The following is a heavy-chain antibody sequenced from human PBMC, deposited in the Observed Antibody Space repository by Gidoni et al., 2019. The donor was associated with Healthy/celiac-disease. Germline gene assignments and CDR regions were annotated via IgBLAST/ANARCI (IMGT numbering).Heavy chain of an antibody. J-gene: IGHJ4*02. CDR1: ARSFSGDY. Sequence: QVQLQQWGAGLLKPSETLSLTCAVYARSFSGDYWSWIRQPQGKGLEWIGEINHSGSTNYNPSLKSRVTISVDTSKNQFSLKLSSVTAADTAVYYCARGRRDYVWGSYRYFDYWGQGTLVTVSS. D-gene: IGHD3-16*02. CDR3: ARGRRDYVWGSYRYFDY. V-gene: IGHV4-34*01. CDR2: INHSGST.